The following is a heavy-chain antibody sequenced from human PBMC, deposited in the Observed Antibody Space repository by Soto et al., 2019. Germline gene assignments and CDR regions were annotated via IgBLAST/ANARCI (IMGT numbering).Heavy chain of an antibody. CDR2: IKQDGSEK. CDR3: STSLKV. J-gene: IGHJ6*02. CDR1: GFNLYTYW. V-gene: IGHV3-7*05. Sequence: PGGSLRLSCAASGFNLYTYWMDWVRQAPGKGLEWVANIKQDGSEKHYVDSVKGRFTISRDNDKNSLYLQMNSLRAEDTAVYYCSTSLKVWGQGTTVTVSS.